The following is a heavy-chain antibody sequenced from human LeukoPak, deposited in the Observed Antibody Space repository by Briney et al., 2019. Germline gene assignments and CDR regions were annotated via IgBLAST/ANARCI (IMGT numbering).Heavy chain of an antibody. Sequence: ASVKVSCKAPGYTFTGYYMHWVRQAPGQGLEWMGWINPNSGGTNYAQKFQGRVTMTRDTSISTAYMELSRLGSDDTAVYYCARGPYDFWSGYLLSDPWGQGTLVTVSS. J-gene: IGHJ5*02. CDR3: ARGPYDFWSGYLLSDP. D-gene: IGHD3-3*01. CDR2: INPNSGGT. V-gene: IGHV1-2*02. CDR1: GYTFTGYY.